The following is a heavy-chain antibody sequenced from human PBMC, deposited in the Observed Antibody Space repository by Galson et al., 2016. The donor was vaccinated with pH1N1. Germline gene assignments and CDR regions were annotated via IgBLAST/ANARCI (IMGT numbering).Heavy chain of an antibody. CDR3: AKVESSPVGL. J-gene: IGHJ1*01. CDR2: IRYNGRDM. CDR1: GINSNSYD. Sequence: SLRLSCAASGINSNSYDIHWVRQAPGKGLEWVAFIRYNGRDMFYADSVKGRFRVSRDNSKNTLYLQMNSLRTEDTAIYYCAKVESSPVGLWGRGTLVAVSS. D-gene: IGHD2-2*01. V-gene: IGHV3-30*02.